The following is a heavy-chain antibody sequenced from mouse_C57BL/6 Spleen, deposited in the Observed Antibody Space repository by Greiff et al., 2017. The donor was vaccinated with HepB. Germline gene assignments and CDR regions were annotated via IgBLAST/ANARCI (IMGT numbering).Heavy chain of an antibody. Sequence: EVQLQQSGAELVRPGASVKLSCTASGFNIKDYYMHWVKQRPEQGLAWIGRIDPEDGDTEYAPKFQGKATMTADTSSNTAYLQLTSLTSEDTAGYYCTTATMVTTGYFDYWGQGTTRTVSS. CDR1: GFNIKDYY. CDR3: TTATMVTTGYFDY. CDR2: IDPEDGDT. D-gene: IGHD2-2*01. V-gene: IGHV14-1*01. J-gene: IGHJ2*01.